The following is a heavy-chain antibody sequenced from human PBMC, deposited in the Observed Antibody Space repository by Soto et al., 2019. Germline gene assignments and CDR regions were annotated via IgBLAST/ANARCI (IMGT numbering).Heavy chain of an antibody. V-gene: IGHV3-11*06. J-gene: IGHJ3*02. CDR2: ISSSSSYT. CDR3: ARSTTVVTHAFDI. D-gene: IGHD4-17*01. CDR1: GFTFSDYY. Sequence: GSLRLSCAASGFTFSDYYMSWIRQAPGKGLEWVSYISSSSSYTNYADSVKGRFTISRDNAKNSLYLQMNSLRAEDTAVYYCARSTTVVTHAFDIWGQGTMVTVS.